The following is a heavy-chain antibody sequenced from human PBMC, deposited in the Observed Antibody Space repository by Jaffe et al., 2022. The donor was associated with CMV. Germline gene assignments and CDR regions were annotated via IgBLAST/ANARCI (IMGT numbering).Heavy chain of an antibody. CDR2: IKQDGSEK. J-gene: IGHJ6*02. CDR1: GFTFSSYW. V-gene: IGHV3-7*01. Sequence: EVQLVESGGGLVQPGGSLRLSCAASGFTFSSYWMSWVRQAPGKGLEWVANIKQDGSEKYYVDSVKGRFTISRDNAKNSLYLQMNSLRAEDTAVYYCARDFRGWYGGDYYYYYGMDVWGQGTTVTVSS. CDR3: ARDFRGWYGGDYYYYYGMDV. D-gene: IGHD6-19*01.